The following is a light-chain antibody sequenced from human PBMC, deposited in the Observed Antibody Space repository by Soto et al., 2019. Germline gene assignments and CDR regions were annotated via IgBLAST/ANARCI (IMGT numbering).Light chain of an antibody. CDR1: QSINSN. V-gene: IGKV3-15*01. CDR3: QQYNDWHPWT. J-gene: IGKJ1*01. CDR2: GAS. Sequence: EIVLTQSPGTLAVSPGERATLSCRASQSINSNLAWYQQKPGQAPRLLIYGASTRATGIPARFSGSGSGTEFTLTISSLQFEDLAVNDCQQYNDWHPWTFGQGTKVDIK.